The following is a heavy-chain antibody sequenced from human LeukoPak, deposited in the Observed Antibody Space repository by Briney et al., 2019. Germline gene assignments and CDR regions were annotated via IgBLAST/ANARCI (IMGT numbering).Heavy chain of an antibody. J-gene: IGHJ5*02. Sequence: ASVKVSCKASGYTFTGYYMHWVRQAPGQGLEWMGWINPNSGGTNYAQKFQGRVTMTRDTPISTAYMELSRLRSDDTAVYYCARDSVWYSSGWYVSRWFDPWGQGTLVTVSS. CDR1: GYTFTGYY. CDR2: INPNSGGT. V-gene: IGHV1-2*02. D-gene: IGHD6-19*01. CDR3: ARDSVWYSSGWYVSRWFDP.